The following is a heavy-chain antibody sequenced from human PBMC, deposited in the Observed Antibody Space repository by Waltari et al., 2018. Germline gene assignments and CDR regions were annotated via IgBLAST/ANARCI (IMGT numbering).Heavy chain of an antibody. J-gene: IGHJ4*01. CDR1: GGSISNSFYY. D-gene: IGHD3-3*01. CDR3: ARGFGAPTD. V-gene: IGHV4-39*07. CDR2: IHYSGNS. Sequence: QLQLQESGPGLVKPSDTLSLTCAVSGGSISNSFYYWGWIRQPPGKGLEWVASIHYSGNSYYNSSLKSRVTISVDTSKNQFSLQLTSVTAADTAVYHCARGFGAPTDWGHGTLVIVSS.